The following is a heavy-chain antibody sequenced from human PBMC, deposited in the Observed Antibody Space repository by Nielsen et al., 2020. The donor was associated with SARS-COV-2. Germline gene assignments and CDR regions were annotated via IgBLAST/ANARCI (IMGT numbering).Heavy chain of an antibody. D-gene: IGHD1-26*01. CDR3: ARDGVVGSTNTFDV. CDR2: VSVSGDYT. CDR1: GFSFKNHA. V-gene: IGHV3-23*01. Sequence: GGSLRLSCAASGFSFKNHAMTWVRQTPGKGLEWVAGVSVSGDYTTYASSVKGRFTISRDNAKNTVYLQMNSLRAEDTAVYYCARDGVVGSTNTFDVWGQGTVVTVSS. J-gene: IGHJ3*01.